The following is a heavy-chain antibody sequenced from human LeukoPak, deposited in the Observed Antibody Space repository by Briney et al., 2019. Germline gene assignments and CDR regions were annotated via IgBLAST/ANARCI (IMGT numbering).Heavy chain of an antibody. CDR2: INHSGST. CDR1: GGSFSTYY. CDR3: ARVEMATIFDY. V-gene: IGHV4-34*01. D-gene: IGHD5-24*01. J-gene: IGHJ4*02. Sequence: SETLSLTCAVYGGSFSTYYWSWIRQPPGKGLEWIGEINHSGSTNYNPSLKSRVTISVDTSKNQFSLNLSSVTAADTAVYYCARVEMATIFDYWGQGTLVTVSS.